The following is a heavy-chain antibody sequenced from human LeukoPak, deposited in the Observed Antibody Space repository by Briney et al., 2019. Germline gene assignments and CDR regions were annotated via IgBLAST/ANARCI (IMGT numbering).Heavy chain of an antibody. CDR1: GGTFSSYA. J-gene: IGHJ4*02. V-gene: IGHV1-69*13. CDR3: ARGGTFGGVIPTRFDY. Sequence: SVKVSCKASGGTFSSYAISWVRQAPGQGLEWMGGIIPIFGTANYAQKFQGRVTITADESTSTAYMELSSLRSEDTAVYYCARGGTFGGVIPTRFDYWGLGTLVTVSS. CDR2: IIPIFGTA. D-gene: IGHD3-16*02.